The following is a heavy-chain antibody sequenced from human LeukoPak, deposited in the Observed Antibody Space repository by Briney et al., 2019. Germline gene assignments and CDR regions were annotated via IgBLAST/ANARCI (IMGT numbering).Heavy chain of an antibody. V-gene: IGHV4-61*02. CDR3: ARERDYGGYFDY. J-gene: IGHJ4*02. D-gene: IGHD4-23*01. Sequence: SETLSLTCTVSGGSVSNGSYYWNWIRQPAGKGLEWIGRIYTTGSTTGSTTYNPSLKSRVTMSIDTSRTHFSLELSSVIAADTAVYYCARERDYGGYFDYWGQGTLVTVSS. CDR1: GGSVSNGSYY. CDR2: IYTTGSTTGST.